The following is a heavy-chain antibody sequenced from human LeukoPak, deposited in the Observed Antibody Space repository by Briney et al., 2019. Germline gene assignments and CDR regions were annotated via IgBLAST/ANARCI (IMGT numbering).Heavy chain of an antibody. J-gene: IGHJ3*01. Sequence: GGSLRLSCAASGFTFSSYAMNWVRQAPGKGLEWVSYISSSSNTIYYADSVKGRFTISRDNAKNSLYLQMNSLRAEDTAVYYCARRYYDSSGYLGAFDFWGQGTMVTVSS. V-gene: IGHV3-48*01. CDR2: ISSSSNTI. CDR3: ARRYYDSSGYLGAFDF. D-gene: IGHD3-22*01. CDR1: GFTFSSYA.